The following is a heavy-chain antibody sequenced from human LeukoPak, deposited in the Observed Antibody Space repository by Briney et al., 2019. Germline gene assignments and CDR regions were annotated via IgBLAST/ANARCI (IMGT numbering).Heavy chain of an antibody. V-gene: IGHV4-4*09. D-gene: IGHD5-12*01. CDR2: IYTSGST. J-gene: IGHJ4*02. CDR1: GGSISSYY. CDR3: ARDLPDIVATIIFDY. Sequence: PSETLSLTCTVSGGSISSYYWSWIRQPPGKGLEWVGYIYTSGSTNYNPSLKSRVTISVDTSKNQFSLKLSSVTAADTAVYYCARDLPDIVATIIFDYWGQGTLVTVSS.